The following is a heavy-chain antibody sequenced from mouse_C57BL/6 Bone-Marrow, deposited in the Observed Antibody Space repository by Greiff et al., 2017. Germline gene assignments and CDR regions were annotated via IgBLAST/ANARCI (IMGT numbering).Heavy chain of an antibody. V-gene: IGHV14-4*01. CDR2: IDPEIGDT. CDR1: GFNIKDDY. Sequence: VHVKQSGAELVRPGASVKLSCTASGFNIKDDYIHWVKQRPEQGLEWIGWIDPEIGDTEYASKFQGKATITSDPSSNTAYLQLSSLTSADTAVFYCSSLDGNYFDFWGQGTPLTVAS. J-gene: IGHJ2*01. CDR3: SSLDGNYFDF. D-gene: IGHD2-1*01.